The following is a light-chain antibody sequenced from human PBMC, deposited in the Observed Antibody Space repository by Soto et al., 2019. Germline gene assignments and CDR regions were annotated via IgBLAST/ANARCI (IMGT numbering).Light chain of an antibody. CDR1: DIINTY. Sequence: IVMTQSPATLSGSRGERATLSCRACDIINTYAAWYQQKGGHAPKLLIDEACNGATGIPARFSASGSGTDFTLSISSLEPEDSAVYCFQHRCNRPLTFGGGTKV. CDR3: QHRCNRPLT. J-gene: IGKJ4*02. CDR2: EAC. V-gene: IGKV3-11*01.